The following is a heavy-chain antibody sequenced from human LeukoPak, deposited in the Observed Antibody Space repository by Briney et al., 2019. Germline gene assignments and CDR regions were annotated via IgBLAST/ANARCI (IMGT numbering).Heavy chain of an antibody. Sequence: ASVKVSCKASGGTFSSYAISWVRQAPGQGLEWMGGIIPIFGTANYAQKFQGRVTITADESTSTAYMELSSLRSEDTAVYYCAREEYYDSSAASDGFDPWGQGTLVTVSS. D-gene: IGHD3-22*01. CDR3: AREEYYDSSAASDGFDP. J-gene: IGHJ5*02. V-gene: IGHV1-69*13. CDR2: IIPIFGTA. CDR1: GGTFSSYA.